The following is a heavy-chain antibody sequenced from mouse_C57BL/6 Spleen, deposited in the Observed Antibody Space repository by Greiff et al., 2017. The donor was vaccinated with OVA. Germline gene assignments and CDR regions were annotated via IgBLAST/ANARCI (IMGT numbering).Heavy chain of an antibody. CDR2: IRSKSNNYAT. CDR1: GFSFNTYA. J-gene: IGHJ2*01. CDR3: VRGLRGFDY. Sequence: EVQRVESGGGLVQPKGSLKLSCAASGFSFNTYAMNWVRQAPGKGLEWVARIRSKSNNYATYYADSVKDRFTISRDDSESMLYLQMNNLKTEDTAMYYCVRGLRGFDYWGQGTTLTVSS. V-gene: IGHV10-1*01. D-gene: IGHD3-1*01.